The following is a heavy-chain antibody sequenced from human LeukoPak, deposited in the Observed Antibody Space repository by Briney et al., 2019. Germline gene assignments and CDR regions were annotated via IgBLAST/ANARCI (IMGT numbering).Heavy chain of an antibody. J-gene: IGHJ4*02. CDR1: GFTFSDYY. CDR3: ARGAYFFVNSGDYDYFDY. CDR2: ITSSTSFT. D-gene: IGHD3-22*01. Sequence: GGSLRLSCAASGFTFSDYYMSWIRQAPGKGLEWISYITSSTSFTNYADSVRGRFTISRDNPKNSLYLQMNSLRAEDTAVYYCARGAYFFVNSGDYDYFDYWGQGTLVTVSS. V-gene: IGHV3-11*06.